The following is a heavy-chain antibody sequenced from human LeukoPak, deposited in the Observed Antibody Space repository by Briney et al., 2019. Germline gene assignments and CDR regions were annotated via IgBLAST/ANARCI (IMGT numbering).Heavy chain of an antibody. D-gene: IGHD3-10*01. CDR1: GGSFSGYY. CDR3: VRHLAGTYDS. CDR2: INHSGST. V-gene: IGHV4-34*01. Sequence: PSETLSLTCAVYGGSFSGYYWSWIRQPPGKGLEWIGEINHSGSTNYNPSLKSRVTISVDTSKNQFSLQLNSVTPEDTAVYYCVRHLAGTYDSWSQGTLVTVSS. J-gene: IGHJ5*01.